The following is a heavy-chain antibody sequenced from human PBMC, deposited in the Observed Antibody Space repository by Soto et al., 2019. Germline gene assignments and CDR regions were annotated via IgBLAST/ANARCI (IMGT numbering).Heavy chain of an antibody. CDR1: GYSFTSHW. J-gene: IGHJ4*02. CDR2: LYPGDSQI. CDR3: ARGSCIKVVCYDYSVVY. Sequence: EVQLVQSGAEVKKPGESLKISCTGSGYSFTSHWIAWVRQMPGKGLEWMGILYPGDSQITYSPSFQGQVTISGDKSTSTAYLQWNSLNASDTAMYYCARGSCIKVVCYDYSVVYWGQGPLVTVSS. D-gene: IGHD2-8*01. V-gene: IGHV5-51*01.